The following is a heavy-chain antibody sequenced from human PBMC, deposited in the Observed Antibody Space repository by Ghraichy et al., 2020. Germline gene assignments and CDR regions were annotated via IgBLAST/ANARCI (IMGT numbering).Heavy chain of an antibody. CDR3: AMMTTSVVYYYMDV. D-gene: IGHD4-11*01. V-gene: IGHV4-61*02. CDR1: GGSISSGSYY. CDR2: IYTSGST. J-gene: IGHJ6*03. Sequence: SETLSLTCTVSGGSISSGSYYWSWIRQPAGKGLEWIGRIYTSGSTNYNPSLKSRVTISVDTSKNQFSLKLSSVTAADTAVYYCAMMTTSVVYYYMDVWGKGTTVTVSS.